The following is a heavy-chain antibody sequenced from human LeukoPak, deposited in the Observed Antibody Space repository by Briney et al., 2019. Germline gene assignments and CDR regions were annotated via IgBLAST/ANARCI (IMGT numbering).Heavy chain of an antibody. Sequence: GGSLRLSCAASGFTFSTYWMSWVRQAPGKGLEWVANIKQDGSEKYYVDSVKGRFTISRDNAKNSLYLQMNSLRAEDTAVYYCARQKYLRGPDVEYFDYWGQGTLVTVSS. V-gene: IGHV3-7*01. J-gene: IGHJ4*02. D-gene: IGHD5/OR15-5a*01. CDR2: IKQDGSEK. CDR3: ARQKYLRGPDVEYFDY. CDR1: GFTFSTYW.